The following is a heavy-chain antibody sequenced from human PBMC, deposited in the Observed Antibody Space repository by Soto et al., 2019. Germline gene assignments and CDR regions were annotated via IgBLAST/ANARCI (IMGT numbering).Heavy chain of an antibody. Sequence: PSETLSLTCTVSGGSVSSGDHYWSWIRQPPGKGLECIGYIFYSGTTYYNPSLKSRVTISVDTSKNQFSLKLSSVTAADTAVYYCASSYGDYVSYWGQGTLVTVSS. V-gene: IGHV4-30-4*01. J-gene: IGHJ4*02. D-gene: IGHD4-17*01. CDR2: IFYSGTT. CDR3: ASSYGDYVSY. CDR1: GGSVSSGDHY.